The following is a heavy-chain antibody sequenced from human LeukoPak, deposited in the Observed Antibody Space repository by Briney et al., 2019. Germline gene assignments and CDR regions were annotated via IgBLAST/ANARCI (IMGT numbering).Heavy chain of an antibody. J-gene: IGHJ4*02. D-gene: IGHD6-13*01. CDR1: GYSFSSYW. CDR3: ARHNPTIAALDY. Sequence: GESLRISCKGSGYSFSSYWIGWVRQMPGKGLEWMGIMYPGDSDTRYSPSFQGQVTISADKSISTAYLQWSSLKASDTAMYYCARHNPTIAALDYWGQGTLVTVSS. V-gene: IGHV5-51*01. CDR2: MYPGDSDT.